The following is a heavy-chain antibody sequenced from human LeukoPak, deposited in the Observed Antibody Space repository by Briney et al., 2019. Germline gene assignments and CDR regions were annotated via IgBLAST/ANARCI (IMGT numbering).Heavy chain of an antibody. Sequence: SETLSLTCAVYGGSFSGYYWSWIRQPPGKGLEWIGEINHSGSTNYNPSLKSRVTISVDTSKNQFSLKLSSVTAADTAVYYCARYGKLGYCSGGSCYAHYGMDVWGQGTTVTVSS. CDR3: ARYGKLGYCSGGSCYAHYGMDV. J-gene: IGHJ6*02. V-gene: IGHV4-34*01. D-gene: IGHD2-15*01. CDR1: GGSFSGYY. CDR2: INHSGST.